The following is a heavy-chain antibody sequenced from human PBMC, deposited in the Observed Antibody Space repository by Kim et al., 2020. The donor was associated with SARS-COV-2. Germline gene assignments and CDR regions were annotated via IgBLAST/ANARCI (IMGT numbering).Heavy chain of an antibody. CDR1: GFILSTYG. D-gene: IGHD7-27*01. V-gene: IGHV3-48*02. CDR3: ARVGSMDV. J-gene: IGHJ6*02. Sequence: GGSLRLSCAASGFILSTYGMNWVRQAPGKGLEWLSFITNSGSTIYYADSVKGRFTISRDKAKNSLYLQMNSLRDEDTAVYYCARVGSMDVWGQGTTVTVSS. CDR2: ITNSGSTI.